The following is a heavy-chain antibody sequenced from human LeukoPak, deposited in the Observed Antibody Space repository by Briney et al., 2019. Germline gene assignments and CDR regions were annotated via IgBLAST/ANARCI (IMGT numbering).Heavy chain of an antibody. CDR2: MWYDGSNK. CDR3: ARQGLGVYFDY. D-gene: IGHD3-10*01. CDR1: GFTFSSYG. V-gene: IGHV3-33*01. Sequence: GGSLRLPCAASGFTFSSYGMHWVRQAPGKGLEWVAVMWYDGSNKYYADSVKGRFTISRDNSKNTLYLQMNGLRAEDTAVYYCARQGLGVYFDYWGQGTLVTVSS. J-gene: IGHJ4*02.